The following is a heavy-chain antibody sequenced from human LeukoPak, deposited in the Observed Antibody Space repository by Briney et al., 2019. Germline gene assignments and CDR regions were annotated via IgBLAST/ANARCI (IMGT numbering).Heavy chain of an antibody. CDR2: ISGSGGST. J-gene: IGHJ4*02. D-gene: IGHD2-21*01. V-gene: IGHV3-23*01. CDR3: AKGYDESYCGGDCYFDY. CDR1: GFTFSSYA. Sequence: SGGSLRLSCAASGFTFSSYAMSWVRQAPGTGLEWVSAISGSGGSTYYADSVKGRFTISRDNSKNTLYLQMNSLRAEDTAVYYCAKGYDESYCGGDCYFDYWGQGTLVTVSS.